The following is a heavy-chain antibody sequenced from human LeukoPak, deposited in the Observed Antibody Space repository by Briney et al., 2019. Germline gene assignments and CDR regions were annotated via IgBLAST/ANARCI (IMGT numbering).Heavy chain of an antibody. J-gene: IGHJ4*02. Sequence: SETLSLTCTVSGGSINYYWGWIRQPPGKGLEWIGSIYYSGSTYYNPSLKSRVTISVDTSKKQFSLKLSSVTAADTAVYYCARIGHEDYYFDYWGQGTLVTVSS. CDR1: GGSINYY. CDR3: ARIGHEDYYFDY. CDR2: IYYSGST. V-gene: IGHV4-39*07. D-gene: IGHD3-10*01.